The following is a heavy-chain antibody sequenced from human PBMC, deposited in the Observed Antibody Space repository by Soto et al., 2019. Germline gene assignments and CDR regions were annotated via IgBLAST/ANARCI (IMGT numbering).Heavy chain of an antibody. D-gene: IGHD2-21*02. J-gene: IGHJ6*02. CDR2: IYYSGST. CDR1: GGSINSGGYY. CDR3: ARVCCGDCHNGMDV. Sequence: QVQLQESGPGLVKPSQTLSLTCTVSGGSINSGGYYWSWIRQHPGQGLEWIGYIYYSGSTYYNPSLKSRVTISVDTSKNQFSLKLSSVTAADTAVYYCARVCCGDCHNGMDVWGQGTTVTVSS. V-gene: IGHV4-31*03.